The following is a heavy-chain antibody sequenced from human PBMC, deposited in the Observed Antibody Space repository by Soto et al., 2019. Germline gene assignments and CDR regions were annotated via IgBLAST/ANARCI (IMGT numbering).Heavy chain of an antibody. CDR2: ISGSGSST. D-gene: IGHD2-8*01. CDR3: AHPRGYGVFDAYDI. J-gene: IGHJ3*02. V-gene: IGHV3-23*01. Sequence: GGSLRLSCTASGFTFSTYAMSWVRQAPGKGLEWVSAISGSGSSTYYADSVQGRFTVSRDNYMNTLYLQMNSLRIEDTAVYYCAHPRGYGVFDAYDIWGQGTMVTVSS. CDR1: GFTFSTYA.